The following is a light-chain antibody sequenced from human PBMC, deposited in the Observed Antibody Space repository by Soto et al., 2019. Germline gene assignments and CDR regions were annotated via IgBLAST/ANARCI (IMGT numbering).Light chain of an antibody. Sequence: SYELTQPPSVSVSPGQTAKIICSGDALPNQYAYWYQHKPGQAPLLVIYKDNERPSGIPERFSGSSSGTTVTLTISGVQAEDEADYYCQSADRSSTYQVFGTGTKLTVL. V-gene: IGLV3-25*02. CDR3: QSADRSSTYQV. J-gene: IGLJ1*01. CDR2: KDN. CDR1: ALPNQY.